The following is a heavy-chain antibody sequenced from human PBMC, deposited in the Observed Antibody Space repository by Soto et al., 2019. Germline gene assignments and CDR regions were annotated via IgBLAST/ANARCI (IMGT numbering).Heavy chain of an antibody. CDR3: ARGRDNGDYLHY. J-gene: IGHJ4*02. Sequence: QVQLQESGPGLVKPSETLSLTCTVSGGSVSSGSYYWTWIRQPPGKGLEWIGYIYSSGSPNYGPSRKRRVTISVDTSKNHCSLRLSSVTPADTAVYYCARGRDNGDYLHYWGQGTLVTVSS. CDR1: GGSVSSGSYY. V-gene: IGHV4-61*03. CDR2: IYSSGSP. D-gene: IGHD4-17*01.